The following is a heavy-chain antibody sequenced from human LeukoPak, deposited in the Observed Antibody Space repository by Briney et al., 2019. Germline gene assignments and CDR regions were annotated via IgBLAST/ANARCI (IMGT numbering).Heavy chain of an antibody. CDR2: IYPGDSDT. CDR1: GYSFTSYW. CDR3: ARLPYDIFTGYYTYTHFDY. J-gene: IGHJ4*02. Sequence: GESLKISCKGSGYSFTSYWIGWVRQMPGKGLEWMGIIYPGDSDTRYSPSFQGQVTISPDKSISTAYLQWSSLKASHTAMYYCARLPYDIFTGYYTYTHFDYWGQGTLVTVSS. V-gene: IGHV5-51*01. D-gene: IGHD3-9*01.